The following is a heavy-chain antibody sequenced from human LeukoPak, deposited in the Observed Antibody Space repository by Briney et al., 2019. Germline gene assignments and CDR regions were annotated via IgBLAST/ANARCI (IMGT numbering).Heavy chain of an antibody. CDR2: IYHSGST. CDR3: ARDIWERWLQLNWFDP. CDR1: GYSISSGYY. D-gene: IGHD5-24*01. Sequence: SETLSLTCTVSGYSISSGYYWGWIRQPPGKGLEWIGSIYHSGSTYYNPSLKSRVTISVDTSKNQFSLKLSSVTAADTAVYYCARDIWERWLQLNWFDPWGQGTLVTVSS. J-gene: IGHJ5*02. V-gene: IGHV4-38-2*02.